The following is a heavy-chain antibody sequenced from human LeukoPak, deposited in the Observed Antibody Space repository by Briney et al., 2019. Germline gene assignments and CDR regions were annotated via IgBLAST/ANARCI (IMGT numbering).Heavy chain of an antibody. J-gene: IGHJ6*03. Sequence: GGSLRLSCAASGFTFSSYSMNWVRQAPGKGLEWVSYISSSSYIYYADSVKGRFTISRDNAKNSLYLQMNSLRAEDTAVYYCARDRNPMDVWGKGTTVTVSS. CDR1: GFTFSSYS. CDR2: ISSSSYI. V-gene: IGHV3-21*05. D-gene: IGHD1-14*01. CDR3: ARDRNPMDV.